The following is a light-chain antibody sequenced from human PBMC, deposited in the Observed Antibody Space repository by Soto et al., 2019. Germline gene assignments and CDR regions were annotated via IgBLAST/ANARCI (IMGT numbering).Light chain of an antibody. CDR2: CNN. CDR1: SSNIGSNT. CDR3: AAWDDSLNVI. Sequence: QSVLTQPASASGTPGQRVTISCSGSSSNIGSNTVNWYQQLQGTAPKLLIYCNNQRPSGVPDLSSGSKSDTSASLAISGLESEEEDDYYCAAWDDSLNVIFGGGTKLTVL. V-gene: IGLV1-44*01. J-gene: IGLJ2*01.